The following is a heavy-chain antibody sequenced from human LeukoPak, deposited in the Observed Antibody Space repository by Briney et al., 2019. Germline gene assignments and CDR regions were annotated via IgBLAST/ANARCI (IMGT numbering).Heavy chain of an antibody. Sequence: GGSLRLSCAASGFTFSSHWMHWVRQVPGKGLVWVSRITTDVTNTAYADSVRGRFTISRDNAKNTLYLQMNSLRAEDTAVYYCGRDRGAGTPFDPWGQGTLVTVSS. CDR2: ITTDVTNT. CDR3: GRDRGAGTPFDP. CDR1: GFTFSSHW. J-gene: IGHJ5*02. V-gene: IGHV3-74*01. D-gene: IGHD1-1*01.